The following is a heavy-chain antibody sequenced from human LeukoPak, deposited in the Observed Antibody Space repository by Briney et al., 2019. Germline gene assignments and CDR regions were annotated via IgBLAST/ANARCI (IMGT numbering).Heavy chain of an antibody. V-gene: IGHV4-59*01. CDR2: IYYSGST. CDR3: ARDLQLWFGEYYYYYMDV. Sequence: PSETLSLTCTVSGGSITSYYWSWIRQPPGKGLEWIGYIYYSGSTNYNPPLKSRVIISVDRSKNQFSLKLSSVTAADTAVYYCARDLQLWFGEYYYYYMDVWGKGTTVTVSS. CDR1: GGSITSYY. D-gene: IGHD3-10*01. J-gene: IGHJ6*03.